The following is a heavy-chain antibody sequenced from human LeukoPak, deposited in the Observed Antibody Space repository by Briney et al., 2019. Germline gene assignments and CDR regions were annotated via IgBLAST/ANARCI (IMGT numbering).Heavy chain of an antibody. CDR3: ARDYYDSSGCDY. D-gene: IGHD3-22*01. J-gene: IGHJ4*02. Sequence: ASVKVSCKASGYTFTSYGISSVRQAPGQGLEWMGWISAYNGNTNYAPKLQGRVTMTTDTSTSTAYMELRSLRSDDTTVYYCARDYYDSSGCDYWGQGTLVTVSS. CDR1: GYTFTSYG. V-gene: IGHV1-18*01. CDR2: ISAYNGNT.